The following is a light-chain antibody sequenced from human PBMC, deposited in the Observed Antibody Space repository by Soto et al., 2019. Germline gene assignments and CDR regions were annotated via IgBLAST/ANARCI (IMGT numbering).Light chain of an antibody. CDR3: QQYGSSPHT. V-gene: IGKV3-20*01. Sequence: EIVLTQSPGTLSLSPGERATLSCRASQSVVSSYLAWYQQKPGQAPRLLIYGASSRATGIPDRFGGSGSGTDFTLTISRLEPEDFAVYYCQQYGSSPHTFGQGTKWISN. CDR2: GAS. CDR1: QSVVSSY. J-gene: IGKJ1*01.